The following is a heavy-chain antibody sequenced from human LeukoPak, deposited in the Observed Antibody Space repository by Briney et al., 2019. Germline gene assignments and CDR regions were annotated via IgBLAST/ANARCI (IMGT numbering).Heavy chain of an antibody. Sequence: GGFLRLSCAASGFTFSSYAMTWVRQAPGKGLEWISAISGSGGITHYADSVKGRFNISRDNSKNTLYLQMNSLRVEDTAIYYCAKDVTVSARGAFDIWGQGTMVTVSS. CDR3: AKDVTVSARGAFDI. V-gene: IGHV3-23*01. CDR2: ISGSGGIT. D-gene: IGHD5/OR15-5a*01. J-gene: IGHJ3*02. CDR1: GFTFSSYA.